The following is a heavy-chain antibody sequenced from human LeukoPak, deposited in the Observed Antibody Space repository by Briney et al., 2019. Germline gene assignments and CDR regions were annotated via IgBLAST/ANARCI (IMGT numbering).Heavy chain of an antibody. J-gene: IGHJ3*02. V-gene: IGHV4-30-4*01. CDR3: AREVMDDAFDI. CDR1: GGSISSGDYY. Sequence: SQTLSLTCTVSGGSISSGDYYWSWIRQPPGKGLERIGYIYYSGSTYYNPSLKSRVTISVDTSKNQFSLKLSSVTAADTAVYYCAREVMDDAFDIWGQGTMVTVSS. CDR2: IYYSGST. D-gene: IGHD3-16*01.